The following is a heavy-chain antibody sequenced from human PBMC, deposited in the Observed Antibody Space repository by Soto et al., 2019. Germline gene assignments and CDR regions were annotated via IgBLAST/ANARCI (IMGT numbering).Heavy chain of an antibody. J-gene: IGHJ6*02. V-gene: IGHV3-66*01. Sequence: PXXSLRLSFAASGLTVSTDWMYWVRQAPGKGLEWVSLIKSGGNTYYADSVEGRFTISRDNSKNTVYLQMNSLRAEDTAVYYCVRENYYYGMDVWGQGTTVTVSS. CDR2: IKSGGNT. CDR3: VRENYYYGMDV. CDR1: GLTVSTDW.